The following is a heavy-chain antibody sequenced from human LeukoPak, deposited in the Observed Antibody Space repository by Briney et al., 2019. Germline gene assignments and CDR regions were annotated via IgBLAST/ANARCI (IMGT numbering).Heavy chain of an antibody. CDR2: IYTGGGT. V-gene: IGHV4-4*07. CDR3: ARDVVLGNTAMVDYFDY. CDR1: GGSISSYY. Sequence: NPSETLSLTCSVSGGSISSYYRGWIRQPAGKGLEWIGGIYTGGGTNYNPSLKSQVTISVDNSKNKFSLKLSSVTAADTAVYYWARDVVLGNTAMVDYFDYWGQGTLVTVSS. J-gene: IGHJ4*02. D-gene: IGHD5-18*01.